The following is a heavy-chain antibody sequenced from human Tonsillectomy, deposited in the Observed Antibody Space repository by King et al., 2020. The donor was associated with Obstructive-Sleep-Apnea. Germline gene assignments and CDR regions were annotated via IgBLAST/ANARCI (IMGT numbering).Heavy chain of an antibody. CDR3: ARRTYSSGSYFFDS. CDR1: NGSISSYY. CDR2: IYYTVST. D-gene: IGHD3-10*01. J-gene: IGHJ4*02. V-gene: IGHV4-59*01. Sequence: QLQESGPGLVKPSETLSLTCTVSNGSISSYYWNWIRQYPGKGLKWIGYIYYTVSTHYNPSLKSRVTISLDRSMNQFSLNLTSVTAADTAVYLCARRTYSSGSYFFDSWGQGTLVTVSS.